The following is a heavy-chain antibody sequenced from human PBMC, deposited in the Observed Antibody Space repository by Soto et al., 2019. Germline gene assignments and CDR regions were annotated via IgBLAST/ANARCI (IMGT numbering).Heavy chain of an antibody. Sequence: PSETLSLTCTVSGGSISSYYWSWIRQPPGKGLEWIGYIYYSGSTNYNPSLKSRVTISVDTSKNQFSLKLCSVTAADTAVYYCARDRRTYYDFWSGSARYYYYGMDVWGQGTTVTVS. V-gene: IGHV4-59*01. CDR3: ARDRRTYYDFWSGSARYYYYGMDV. J-gene: IGHJ6*02. CDR1: GGSISSYY. D-gene: IGHD3-3*01. CDR2: IYYSGST.